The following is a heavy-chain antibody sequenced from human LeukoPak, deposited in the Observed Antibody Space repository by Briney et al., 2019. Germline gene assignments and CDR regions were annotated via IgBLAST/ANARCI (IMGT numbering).Heavy chain of an antibody. D-gene: IGHD2-21*02. CDR3: AKRGDHFYMDV. V-gene: IGHV3-23*01. CDR2: ISATGGST. J-gene: IGHJ6*03. CDR1: GFTFTSYG. Sequence: GGSLRLSCAASGFTFTSYGMHWVRQAPGKGLEWVSTISATGGSTYYADSVKGRFTISRDNSKNTLYLQMNSLRAEDTAVYYCAKRGDHFYMDVWGKGTTVTVSS.